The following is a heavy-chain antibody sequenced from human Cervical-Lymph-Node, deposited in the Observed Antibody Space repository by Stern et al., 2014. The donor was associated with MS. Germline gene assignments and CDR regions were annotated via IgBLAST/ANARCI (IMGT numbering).Heavy chain of an antibody. CDR2: INAGNGNT. Sequence: QVQLVQSGAEVMQPGASVQVSCEASGYTFSDYALHWVRQAPGQRLEWMGWINAGNGNTQYSQRFQGRVTITRDTYARTVYMDLSILGSEDTAVYYCARTGYTARHPDPFDYWGQGTVVSVSS. CDR1: GYTFSDYA. J-gene: IGHJ4*02. CDR3: ARTGYTARHPDPFDY. V-gene: IGHV1-3*01. D-gene: IGHD5-18*01.